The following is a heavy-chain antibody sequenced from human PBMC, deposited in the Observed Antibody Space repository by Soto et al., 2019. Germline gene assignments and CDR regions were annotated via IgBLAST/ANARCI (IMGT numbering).Heavy chain of an antibody. CDR3: ARVAHYSGSYYAFDI. CDR2: ISSSSSTI. V-gene: IGHV3-48*02. CDR1: GFTFSSYA. D-gene: IGHD1-26*01. J-gene: IGHJ3*02. Sequence: GGSLRLSCAASGFTFSSYAMSWVRQAPGKGLEWVSYISSSSSTIYYADSVKGRFTISRDNAKNSLYLQMNSLRDEDTAVYYCARVAHYSGSYYAFDIWGQGTMVTVSS.